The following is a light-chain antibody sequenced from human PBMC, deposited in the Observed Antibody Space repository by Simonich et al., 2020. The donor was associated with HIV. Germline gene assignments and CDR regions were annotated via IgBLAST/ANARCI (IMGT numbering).Light chain of an antibody. CDR1: QGIRSY. V-gene: IGKV1-39*01. J-gene: IGKJ3*01. Sequence: IQLTQSPSFLSASVGDRVTITCRASQGIRSYLAWYQQKPGKAPKLLIYAASSLQSGVPSRFSGSGSGTDFTLTINSLQPEDFATYYCQQSYSTPFTFGPGTKVAFK. CDR2: AAS. CDR3: QQSYSTPFT.